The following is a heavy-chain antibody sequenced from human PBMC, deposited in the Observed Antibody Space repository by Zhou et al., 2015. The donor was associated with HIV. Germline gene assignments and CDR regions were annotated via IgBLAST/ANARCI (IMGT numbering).Heavy chain of an antibody. CDR1: GFSLSANYY. D-gene: IGHD3-16*01. Sequence: QVQLVQSGGGLVQPGGSLRLTCVASGFSLSANYYMSWVRQAPGKGLEWVSAISGSTTTIYYADSVKGRFTISRDNSKNTLYLQMNTLRAEDTAVYHCARDRGPDRLGAFDIWGQGTMVTVSS. CDR2: ISGSTTTI. V-gene: IGHV3-11*04. J-gene: IGHJ3*02. CDR3: ARDRGPDRLGAFDI.